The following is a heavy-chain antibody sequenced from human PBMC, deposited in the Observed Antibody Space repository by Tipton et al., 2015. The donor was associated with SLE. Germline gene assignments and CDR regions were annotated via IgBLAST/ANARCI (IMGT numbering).Heavy chain of an antibody. CDR3: ARRGGTSSHI. CDR2: IYPGDSDI. D-gene: IGHD6-6*01. V-gene: IGHV5-51*01. J-gene: IGHJ3*02. Sequence: QSGPEVKKPGESLKISCKGSGYTFTNYWIAWVRQMPGEGLEWMGVIYPGDSDIRYSPSFEGQVTFSADKSINTAYLQWSSLKASDTAMYYCARRGGTSSHILGQGTMVTVSS. CDR1: GYTFTNYW.